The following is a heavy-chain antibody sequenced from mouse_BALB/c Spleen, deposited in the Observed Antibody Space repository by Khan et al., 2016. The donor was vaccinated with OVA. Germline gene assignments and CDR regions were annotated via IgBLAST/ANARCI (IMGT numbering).Heavy chain of an antibody. J-gene: IGHJ2*01. CDR2: INPSTGYT. Sequence: QVRLQQSGAELAKPAASVKMSCKASGYTFINYWILWVKQRPGQGLEWIGYINPSTGYTEYNQNFKEKATLTADKSSSTAYMQLSSLTSEDSTVYYCARRGLRWDFDYWGQGTTLTVSS. CDR3: ARRGLRWDFDY. CDR1: GYTFINYW. D-gene: IGHD1-1*01. V-gene: IGHV1-7*01.